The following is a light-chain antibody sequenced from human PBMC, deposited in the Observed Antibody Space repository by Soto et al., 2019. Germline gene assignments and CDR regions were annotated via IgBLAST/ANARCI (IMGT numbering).Light chain of an antibody. Sequence: EIEMTQSPATLSLAPGERVTLSCRASESVSTNLAWYQQKAGQAPRLLIYAASTRATGIPARFSGSGSGTEFTLTISSLQSEDFAVSYCQQYSIWRTFGQGTKVEI. CDR3: QQYSIWRT. CDR1: ESVSTN. J-gene: IGKJ1*01. CDR2: AAS. V-gene: IGKV3-15*01.